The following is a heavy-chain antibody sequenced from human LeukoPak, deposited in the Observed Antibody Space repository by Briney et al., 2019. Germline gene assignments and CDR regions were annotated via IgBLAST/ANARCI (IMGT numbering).Heavy chain of an antibody. Sequence: PGGSLRLSCAASGFTFSDYYMSWIRQAPGKGLEWVSYISSSGSTIYYADSVKGRFTISRDNAKNSLYLQMNSLKTEDTAVYYCSREVFLVAAGGTSFFDYWGQGTLVTVSS. V-gene: IGHV3-11*01. CDR3: SREVFLVAAGGTSFFDY. J-gene: IGHJ4*02. D-gene: IGHD6-13*01. CDR2: ISSSGSTI. CDR1: GFTFSDYY.